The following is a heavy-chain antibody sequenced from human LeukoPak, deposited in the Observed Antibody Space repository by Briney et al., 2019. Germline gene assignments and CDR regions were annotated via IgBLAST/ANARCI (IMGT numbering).Heavy chain of an antibody. CDR2: IYPGDSDN. CDR1: GYSFTSYW. CDR3: AVTTIFGVVITHDAFDI. J-gene: IGHJ3*02. Sequence: GESLKISCKGSGYSFTSYWIGWVRQMPGKGLEWMGIIYPGDSDNRYSPSFQGQVTISADKSISTAYLQWSSLMASDTAMYYCAVTTIFGVVITHDAFDIWGQGTMVTVSS. D-gene: IGHD3-3*01. V-gene: IGHV5-51*01.